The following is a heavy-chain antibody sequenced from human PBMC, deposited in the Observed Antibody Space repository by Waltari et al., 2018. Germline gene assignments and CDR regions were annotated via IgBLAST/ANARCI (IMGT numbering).Heavy chain of an antibody. V-gene: IGHV3-48*04. CDR2: ISSRSSNI. J-gene: IGHJ4*02. CDR1: GFTFSSYS. CDR3: ARDGGGYYFDY. D-gene: IGHD1-26*01. Sequence: EVQLVESGGGLVQPGGSLSLSCAASGFTFSSYSLNWVRQAPGKGVEWGSDISSRSSNINYADSVKGRFTISRDNAKNSLYLQMNSLGAEDTAVYYCARDGGGYYFDYWGQGTLVTVSS.